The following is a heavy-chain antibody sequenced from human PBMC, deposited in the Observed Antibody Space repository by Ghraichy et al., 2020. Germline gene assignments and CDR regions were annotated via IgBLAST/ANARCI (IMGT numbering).Heavy chain of an antibody. Sequence: ESLNISCTVSGGSISGYYWSWIRQPPGKGLEWIGYTYYSGSTNYNPSLESRVTMSLDTSKNQFSLGLTSVTAADTAVYYCARDLGYTYGPGRSFDYWGQGTLVTVSS. CDR2: TYYSGST. D-gene: IGHD5-18*01. V-gene: IGHV4-59*01. J-gene: IGHJ4*02. CDR3: ARDLGYTYGPGRSFDY. CDR1: GGSISGYY.